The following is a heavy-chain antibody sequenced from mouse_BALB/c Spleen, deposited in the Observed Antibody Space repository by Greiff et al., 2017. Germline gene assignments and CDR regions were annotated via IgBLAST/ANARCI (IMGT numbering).Heavy chain of an antibody. J-gene: IGHJ3*01. D-gene: IGHD2-14*01. CDR3: TSYYRYDGFAD. V-gene: IGHV1S81*02. Sequence: QVQLQQPGAELVKPGASVKLSCKASGYTFTSYYMYWVKQRPGQGLEWIGGINPSNGGTNFNEKFKSKATLTVDKSSSTAYMQLSSLTSEDSAVYYCTSYYRYDGFADWGQGTLVTVSA. CDR2: INPSNGGT. CDR1: GYTFTSYY.